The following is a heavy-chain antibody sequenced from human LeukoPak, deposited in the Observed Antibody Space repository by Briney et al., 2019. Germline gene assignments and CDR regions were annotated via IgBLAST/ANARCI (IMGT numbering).Heavy chain of an antibody. Sequence: GGSLRLSCAASGFTVSSNYMSWVRQAPGKGLEWVSVIYSGGSTYYADSVKGRFTISRHNSKNTLYLQMNSLRAEDTAVYYCAKENGAAVISHFDYWGQGTLVTVSS. V-gene: IGHV3-53*01. J-gene: IGHJ4*02. CDR3: AKENGAAVISHFDY. D-gene: IGHD2-21*01. CDR2: IYSGGST. CDR1: GFTVSSNY.